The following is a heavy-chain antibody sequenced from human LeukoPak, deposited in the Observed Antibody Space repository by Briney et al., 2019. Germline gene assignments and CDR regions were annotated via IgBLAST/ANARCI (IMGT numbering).Heavy chain of an antibody. CDR2: ITGSGGTT. Sequence: GSLRLSCVASGLTFSSHAMTWVRQTPGKGLEWVSGITGSGGTTYHADSVKGRFTISRDNSKNTLYLQMNSLRAEDTAVYYCAKLGKYYDILTGLNMDVWGQGTTVTVSS. J-gene: IGHJ6*02. CDR1: GLTFSSHA. D-gene: IGHD3-9*01. V-gene: IGHV3-23*01. CDR3: AKLGKYYDILTGLNMDV.